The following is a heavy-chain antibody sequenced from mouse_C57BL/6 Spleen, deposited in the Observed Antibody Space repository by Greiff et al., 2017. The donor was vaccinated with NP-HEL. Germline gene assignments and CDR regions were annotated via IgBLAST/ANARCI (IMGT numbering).Heavy chain of an antibody. Sequence: EVQLQQSGPELVKPGASVKISCKASGYSFTDYNMNWVKQSNGKSLEWIGVINPNDGTTSYNQKFKGKATLTVDQSSSTAYMQLNSLTSEDSAGYYCARREKYYGSSYGYFDVWGTGTTVTVSS. CDR2: INPNDGTT. CDR1: GYSFTDYN. CDR3: ARREKYYGSSYGYFDV. V-gene: IGHV1-39*01. J-gene: IGHJ1*03. D-gene: IGHD1-1*01.